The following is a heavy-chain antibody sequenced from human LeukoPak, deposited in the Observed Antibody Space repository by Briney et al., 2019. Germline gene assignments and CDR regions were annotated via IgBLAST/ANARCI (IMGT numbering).Heavy chain of an antibody. CDR1: GFTFSSYS. CDR2: ITGSSSYI. J-gene: IGHJ4*02. Sequence: PGGSLRLSCAASGFTFSSYSMNWVRQAPGKGLEWVSSITGSSSYIFYVDSVKGRFTISRDNGKNSLYLQMNSLRAEDTAVYYCARGGDWGYDWGQGTLVTVS. D-gene: IGHD2-21*02. V-gene: IGHV3-21*01. CDR3: ARGGDWGYD.